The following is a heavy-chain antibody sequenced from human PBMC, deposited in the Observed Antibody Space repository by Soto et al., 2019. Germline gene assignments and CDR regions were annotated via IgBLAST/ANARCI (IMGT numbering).Heavy chain of an antibody. CDR1: GYTFTSYG. D-gene: IGHD3-22*01. V-gene: IGHV1-18*01. Sequence: ASVKVSCKASGYTFTSYGISWVRQAPGQGLEWMGWVSAYNGNTNYAQKLQGRVTMTTDTSTSTAYMELRSLRSDDTAVYYCARDKTYYYDSSGYYLGSNCFDPWGQGTLVTVAS. J-gene: IGHJ5*02. CDR2: VSAYNGNT. CDR3: ARDKTYYYDSSGYYLGSNCFDP.